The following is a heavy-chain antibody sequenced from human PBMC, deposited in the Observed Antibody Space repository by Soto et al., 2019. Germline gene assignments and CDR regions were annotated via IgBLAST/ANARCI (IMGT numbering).Heavy chain of an antibody. CDR3: AREVAEVTTDNWFDP. Sequence: EVQLVESGGGLVKPGGSLRLSYAASGFTFSSYSMNWVRQAPGKGLEWVSSISSSSSYIYYADSVKGRFTISRDNAKNSLYLQMNSLRAEDTAVYYCAREVAEVTTDNWFDPWGQGTLVTVSS. V-gene: IGHV3-21*01. CDR1: GFTFSSYS. CDR2: ISSSSSYI. D-gene: IGHD4-4*01. J-gene: IGHJ5*02.